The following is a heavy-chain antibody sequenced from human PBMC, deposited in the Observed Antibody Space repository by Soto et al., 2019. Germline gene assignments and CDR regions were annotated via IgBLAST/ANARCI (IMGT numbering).Heavy chain of an antibody. V-gene: IGHV3-23*01. D-gene: IGHD2-21*02. Sequence: PGGSLRLSCAASGFSFTNFAMSWVRQAPGKGLEWVAGIGASGDITWYADSVKGRLSISRDNSKNTLYLQLNSLRFEDTAVYYCAKDDFTDRGDDYFDYWGPGXLVTVPS. CDR1: GFSFTNFA. CDR3: AKDDFTDRGDDYFDY. J-gene: IGHJ4*02. CDR2: IGASGDIT.